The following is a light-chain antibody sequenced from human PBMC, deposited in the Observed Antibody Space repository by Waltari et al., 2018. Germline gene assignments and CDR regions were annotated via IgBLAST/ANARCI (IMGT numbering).Light chain of an antibody. CDR1: SSNIGSIY. J-gene: IGLJ2*01. CDR2: RDT. CDR3: AAWDDSLGGVV. V-gene: IGLV1-47*01. Sequence: QSVLTQPPSASGTPGQRVTIPCSGRSSNIGSIYVYWYQQLPGSAPKLLIARDTQRPSGVPDRFSGSKSGTSASLAISGLRSEDEADYYCAAWDDSLGGVVFGGGTKLTVL.